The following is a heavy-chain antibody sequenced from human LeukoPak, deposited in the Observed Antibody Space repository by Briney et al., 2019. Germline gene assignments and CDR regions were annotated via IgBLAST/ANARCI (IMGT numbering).Heavy chain of an antibody. D-gene: IGHD4-11*01. CDR1: GGSISSGGYY. Sequence: SETLSLTCTVSGGSISSGGYYWSWIRQHPGKGLEWIGYIYYGGSAYYNPSLKSRVTISVDTSKNQFSLRLSSVTAADTAVYYCARGDNYGNYEFFDYWVQGTLVTVSS. V-gene: IGHV4-31*03. CDR2: IYYGGSA. J-gene: IGHJ4*02. CDR3: ARGDNYGNYEFFDY.